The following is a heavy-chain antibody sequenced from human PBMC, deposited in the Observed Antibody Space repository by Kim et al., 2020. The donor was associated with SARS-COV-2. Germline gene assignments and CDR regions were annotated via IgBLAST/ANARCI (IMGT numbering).Heavy chain of an antibody. CDR3: ARSYYGSGSYNVGMDV. J-gene: IGHJ6*02. CDR2: INPSGGST. CDR1: GYTFTSYY. Sequence: ASVKVSCKASGYTFTSYYMHWVRQAPGQGLEWMGIINPSGGSTSYAQKFQGRVTMTRDMSTSTVYMELSSLRSEDTAVYYCARSYYGSGSYNVGMDVWGQGTTVTVSS. D-gene: IGHD3-10*01. V-gene: IGHV1-46*01.